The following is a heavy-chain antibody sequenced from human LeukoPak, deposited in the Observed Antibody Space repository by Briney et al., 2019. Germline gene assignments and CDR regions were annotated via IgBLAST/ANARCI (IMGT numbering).Heavy chain of an antibody. J-gene: IGHJ4*02. CDR3: AREGAMIVDY. CDR1: GFTFSSYS. D-gene: IGHD3-22*01. Sequence: PGGSLRLSCAASGFTFSSYSMNWVRQAPGKGLEWVSYISSSSSTIYHADSVKGRFTISRDNAKNSLCLQMNSLRDEDTAVYYCAREGAMIVDYWGQGTLVTVSS. CDR2: ISSSSSTI. V-gene: IGHV3-48*02.